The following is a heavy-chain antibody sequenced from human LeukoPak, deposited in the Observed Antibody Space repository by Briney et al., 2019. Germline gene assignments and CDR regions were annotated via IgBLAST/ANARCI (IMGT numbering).Heavy chain of an antibody. Sequence: GGSLRLSCAASGFTFSSYVMSWVRQAPARGLEWVSSISTTGCTNYYADSVRGRFTISRDHSRNTLYLQMNSLNAQDTAIYYCAKNGDRGGYCSGGTCYPYYYYYMDVWGKGTTVTISS. CDR3: AKNGDRGGYCSGGTCYPYYYYYMDV. D-gene: IGHD2-15*01. V-gene: IGHV3-23*01. J-gene: IGHJ6*03. CDR2: ISTTGCTN. CDR1: GFTFSSYV.